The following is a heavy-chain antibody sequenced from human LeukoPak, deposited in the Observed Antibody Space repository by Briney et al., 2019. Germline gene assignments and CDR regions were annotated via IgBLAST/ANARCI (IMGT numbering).Heavy chain of an antibody. CDR2: IKSKTDGGTT. CDR3: TTDPVDTAMVPFDS. V-gene: IGHV3-15*01. J-gene: IGHJ4*02. Sequence: GGSLRLSWAAAGFTFRNAWMSWVRQAPGKWLEWVGRIKSKTDGGTTDYAAPVKGRFTISRDDSKNTLYLQMNSLKTEDTAMYYCTTDPVDTAMVPFDSWGQGKLVTVSS. CDR1: GFTFRNAW. D-gene: IGHD5-18*01.